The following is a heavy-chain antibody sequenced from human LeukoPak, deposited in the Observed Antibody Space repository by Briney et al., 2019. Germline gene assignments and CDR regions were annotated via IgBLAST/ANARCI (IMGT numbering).Heavy chain of an antibody. CDR3: ARGWYPHRFSYYDSRLRPTLDAFDI. V-gene: IGHV4-34*01. D-gene: IGHD3-22*01. J-gene: IGHJ3*02. CDR1: GGSFSGYY. Sequence: SETLSLTCAVYGGSFSGYYWSWIRQPPGKGLEWIGEINHSGSTNYNPSLKSRVTISVDTSKNQFSLKLSSVTAADTAVYYCARGWYPHRFSYYDSRLRPTLDAFDIWGQGTMVTVSS. CDR2: INHSGST.